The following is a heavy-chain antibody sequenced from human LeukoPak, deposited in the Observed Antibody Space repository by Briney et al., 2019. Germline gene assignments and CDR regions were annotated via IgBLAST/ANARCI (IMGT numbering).Heavy chain of an antibody. Sequence: GGSLRLSCAASGFTFSNYAIHWVRQAPGKGLEWVGFIWYDGSNNYHADSVKGRFTIARDNSKNTVHLQMNSLRAEETAVYYCAKDKGLISGKYYFDYWGQGALVTVPS. CDR3: AKDKGLISGKYYFDY. D-gene: IGHD1-26*01. V-gene: IGHV3-30*02. CDR1: GFTFSNYA. J-gene: IGHJ4*02. CDR2: IWYDGSNN.